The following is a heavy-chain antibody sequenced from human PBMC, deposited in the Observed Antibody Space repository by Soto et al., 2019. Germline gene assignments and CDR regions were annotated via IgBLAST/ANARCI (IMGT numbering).Heavy chain of an antibody. CDR3: ARDITIFGVSRYPPAFDI. J-gene: IGHJ3*02. Sequence: GASVKVSCKASGYTFTSYDINWVRQATGQGLEWMGWMNPNSGNTGYAQKFQGRVTMTRNTSISTAYMELSSLRSEDTAVYYCARDITIFGVSRYPPAFDIWGQGTMVTVSS. CDR2: MNPNSGNT. CDR1: GYTFTSYD. V-gene: IGHV1-8*01. D-gene: IGHD3-3*01.